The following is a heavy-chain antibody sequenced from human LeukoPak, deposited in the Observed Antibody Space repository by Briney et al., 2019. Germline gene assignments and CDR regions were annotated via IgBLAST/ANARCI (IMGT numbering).Heavy chain of an antibody. V-gene: IGHV1-2*02. J-gene: IGHJ6*02. CDR1: GYTFTGYY. D-gene: IGHD5-18*01. CDR2: INPNSGGT. CDR3: ASRRYSYGPVYYGMDV. Sequence: ASVTVSCKASGYTFTGYYMHWVRQAPGQGLEWMGWINPNSGGTNYAQKFQGRVTMTRDTSISTAYMELSRLRSDDTAVYYCASRRYSYGPVYYGMDVWGQGTTVTVSS.